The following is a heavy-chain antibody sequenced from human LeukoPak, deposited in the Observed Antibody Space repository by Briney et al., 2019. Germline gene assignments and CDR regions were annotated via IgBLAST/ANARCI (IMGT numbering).Heavy chain of an antibody. Sequence: PGGSLRLSCVASGFIFDDSLMHWVRQAPGKGLVWISLISRDGSTPYYADSVKGRFTISRDNSKNSLFLQMNSLTPEDTAVYYCARDIRGNYFDSWGQGTLVTVSS. V-gene: IGHV3-43*01. CDR2: ISRDGSTP. D-gene: IGHD3-16*01. CDR1: GFIFDDSL. J-gene: IGHJ4*02. CDR3: ARDIRGNYFDS.